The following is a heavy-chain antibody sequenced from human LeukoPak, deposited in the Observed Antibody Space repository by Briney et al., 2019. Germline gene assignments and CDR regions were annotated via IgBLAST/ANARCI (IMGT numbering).Heavy chain of an antibody. CDR2: VSASGGDT. CDR3: ARTRDGYNSGAVDL. D-gene: IGHD5-24*01. CDR1: GFNLRSNA. Sequence: PGGSLRLSCAPSGFNLRSNARSWVRQAPGKGLEWVSTVSASGGDTYYTDSVGGRFTLSRDNSKNTLYLQMNSLRAEDTALYYCARTRDGYNSGAVDLWGQGTMVTVSS. J-gene: IGHJ3*01. V-gene: IGHV3-23*01.